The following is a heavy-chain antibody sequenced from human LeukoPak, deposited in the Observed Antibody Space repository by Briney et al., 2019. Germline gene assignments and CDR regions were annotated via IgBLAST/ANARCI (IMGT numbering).Heavy chain of an antibody. CDR1: GGSISSYY. Sequence: PSETLSLICNVSGGSISSYYWSWIRQPPGKGLEWIGYIYDSGTTNYNPSLKSRATVAVDTSKNQFSLKLSSVTAADTAVYYCARGRRSHRNYAFDLWGQGTLVTVSS. D-gene: IGHD3-16*01. J-gene: IGHJ5*02. CDR2: IYDSGTT. V-gene: IGHV4-59*01. CDR3: ARGRRSHRNYAFDL.